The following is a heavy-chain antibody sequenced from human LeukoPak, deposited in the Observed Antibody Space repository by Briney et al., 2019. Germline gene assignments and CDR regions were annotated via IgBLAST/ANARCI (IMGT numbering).Heavy chain of an antibody. CDR2: ISGSGGST. D-gene: IGHD3-16*01. CDR1: GFTFSSYT. Sequence: GGSLRLSCAASGFTFSSYTMSWVRQAPGKGLEWVSAISGSGGSTYYADSVKGRFTISRDNSRGTLYLQMNSLRAEDTAVYYCAKGYYDYVWGSYYFDYWGQGTLVTVSS. CDR3: AKGYYDYVWGSYYFDY. V-gene: IGHV3-23*01. J-gene: IGHJ4*02.